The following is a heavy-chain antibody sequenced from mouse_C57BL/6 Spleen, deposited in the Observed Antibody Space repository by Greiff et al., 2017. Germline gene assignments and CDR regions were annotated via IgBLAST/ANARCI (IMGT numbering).Heavy chain of an antibody. CDR3: ARDYYGSSYDY. CDR2: IYPGSGST. J-gene: IGHJ2*01. V-gene: IGHV1-55*01. CDR1: GYTFTSYW. Sequence: QVQLQQPGVELVKPGASVKMSCKASGYTFTSYWITWVKQRPGQGLEWIGDIYPGSGSTNYNEKFKSKATLTVDTSSSTAYMQLSSLTSEDSAVYYCARDYYGSSYDYWGQGTTLTVSS. D-gene: IGHD1-1*01.